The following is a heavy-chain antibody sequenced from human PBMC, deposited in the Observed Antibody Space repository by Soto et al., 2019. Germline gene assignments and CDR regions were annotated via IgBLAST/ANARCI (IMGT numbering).Heavy chain of an antibody. Sequence: GASVKVSCKASRHTFSGYSMDGVRQAPGQRLEWMGWINAGNGNTKYSQKFQGRVTITRDTSASTAYMELSSLRSEDTAVYYCARGGPPIDYWGQGTLVTVSS. CDR3: ARGGPPIDY. V-gene: IGHV1-3*01. J-gene: IGHJ4*02. CDR2: INAGNGNT. D-gene: IGHD3-10*01. CDR1: RHTFSGYS.